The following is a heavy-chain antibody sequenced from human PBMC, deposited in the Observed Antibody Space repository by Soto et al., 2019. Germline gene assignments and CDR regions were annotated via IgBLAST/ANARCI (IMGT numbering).Heavy chain of an antibody. CDR3: ARDLYSSSWYGSYYYYGMDV. Sequence: QVQLVQSGAEVKKPGSSVKVSCKASGGTFSSYAISWVRQAPGQGLEWKGGIIPIFGTANYAQKFQGRVTITADESTSTAYMELSSLRSEDTAVYYCARDLYSSSWYGSYYYYGMDVWGQGTTVTVSS. V-gene: IGHV1-69*01. J-gene: IGHJ6*02. D-gene: IGHD6-13*01. CDR2: IIPIFGTA. CDR1: GGTFSSYA.